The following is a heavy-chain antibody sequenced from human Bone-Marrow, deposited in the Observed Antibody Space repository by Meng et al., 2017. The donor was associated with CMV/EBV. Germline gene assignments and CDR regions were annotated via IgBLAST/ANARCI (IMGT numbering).Heavy chain of an antibody. J-gene: IGHJ2*01. CDR3: ASLYGDSSVWYLDL. V-gene: IGHV4-31*03. Sequence: QVQLQESGPGLVKPSXXLYLTCTVSGGSISSGNHYWSWIRQHPGKGLEYIGYIYYSGSTYYNPSLKSRVIISVDTSKNQFSLRLNSVTAADTAVYYCASLYGDSSVWYLDLWGRGTMVTVSA. D-gene: IGHD4-17*01. CDR2: IYYSGST. CDR1: GGSISSGNHY.